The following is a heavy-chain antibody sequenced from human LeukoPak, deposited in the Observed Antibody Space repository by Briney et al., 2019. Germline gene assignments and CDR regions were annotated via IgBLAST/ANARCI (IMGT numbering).Heavy chain of an antibody. J-gene: IGHJ4*02. CDR2: IYYSGST. Sequence: ASETLSLTCTVSGGSISSYYWSWIRQPPGKGLEWIGYIYYSGSTNYNPSLKSRVTISVDTSKNQFSLKLSSVTAADTAVYYCARHESGSYYYFDYWGQGTLVTVSS. CDR1: GGSISSYY. V-gene: IGHV4-59*08. D-gene: IGHD1-26*01. CDR3: ARHESGSYYYFDY.